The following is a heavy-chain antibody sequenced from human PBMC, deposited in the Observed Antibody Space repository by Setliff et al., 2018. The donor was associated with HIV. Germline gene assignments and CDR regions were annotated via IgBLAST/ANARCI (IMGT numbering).Heavy chain of an antibody. CDR2: ISSRGSTI. Sequence: GGSLRLSCAASGFTFSDYYMSWIRQAPGKGLEWVSYISSRGSTIYYADSVKGRFTISRDNSNNTVYLQMNSLRAEDMAMYYCAKTQTVITVYGPFDSWGQGTPVTVSS. D-gene: IGHD4-4*01. CDR3: AKTQTVITVYGPFDS. V-gene: IGHV3-11*01. CDR1: GFTFSDYY. J-gene: IGHJ4*02.